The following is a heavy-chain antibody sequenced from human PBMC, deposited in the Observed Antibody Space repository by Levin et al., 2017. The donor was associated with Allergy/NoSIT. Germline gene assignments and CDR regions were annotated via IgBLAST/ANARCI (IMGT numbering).Heavy chain of an antibody. CDR3: ARDRFKYYYFDAFDI. V-gene: IGHV3-33*01. CDR1: GFTFSSYG. Sequence: GGSLRLSCAASGFTFSSYGMHWVRQAPGKGLEWVAVIWYDGSNKYYADSVKGRFTISRDNSKNTLYLQMNSLRAEDTAVYYCARDRFKYYYFDAFDIWGQGTMVTVSS. J-gene: IGHJ3*02. CDR2: IWYDGSNK. D-gene: IGHD3-10*01.